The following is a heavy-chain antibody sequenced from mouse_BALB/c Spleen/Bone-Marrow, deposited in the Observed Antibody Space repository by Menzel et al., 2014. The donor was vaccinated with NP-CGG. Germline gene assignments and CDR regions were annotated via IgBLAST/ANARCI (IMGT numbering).Heavy chain of an antibody. CDR3: TRYGNYYFDY. Sequence: VQLQQSGAELVKPGASVKLSCKASGYTFTSYYMYWVKQRPGQGLEWIGEINPSNGGTNFNEKFKSKATLTVDKSSSTACMQLSSLTSEDSAVYYCTRYGNYYFDYWGQGTTLTVPS. CDR2: INPSNGGT. J-gene: IGHJ2*01. CDR1: GYTFTSYY. D-gene: IGHD2-1*01. V-gene: IGHV1S81*02.